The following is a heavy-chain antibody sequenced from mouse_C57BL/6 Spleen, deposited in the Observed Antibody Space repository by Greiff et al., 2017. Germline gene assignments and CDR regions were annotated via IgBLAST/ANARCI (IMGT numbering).Heavy chain of an antibody. CDR2: IYPGSGST. V-gene: IGHV1-55*01. J-gene: IGHJ1*03. CDR1: GYTFTSYW. Sequence: VKLQQPGAELVKPGASVKMSCKASGYTFTSYWITWVKQRPGQGLEWIGDIYPGSGSTNYNEKFKSKATLTVDTSSSTAYMQLSSLTSEDSAVYYCARYPDWYFDVWGTGTTVTVSS. CDR3: ARYPDWYFDV.